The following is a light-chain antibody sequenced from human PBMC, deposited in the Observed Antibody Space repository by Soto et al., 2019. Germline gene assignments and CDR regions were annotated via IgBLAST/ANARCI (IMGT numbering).Light chain of an antibody. CDR2: DAS. Sequence: IQLTQSPSSLSASVGDRVTITCRASQDSTKYLAWYQQKPGKAPNLLIYDASTLHSGVPSRFSGSGSGTEFTLTISSLQPDDFATYYCQHYNSYSEAFGQGTRLEIK. V-gene: IGKV1-9*01. J-gene: IGKJ5*01. CDR3: QHYNSYSEA. CDR1: QDSTKY.